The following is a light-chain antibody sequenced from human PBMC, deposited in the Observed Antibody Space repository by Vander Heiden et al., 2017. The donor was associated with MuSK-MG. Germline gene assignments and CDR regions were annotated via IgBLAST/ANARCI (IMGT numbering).Light chain of an antibody. CDR2: DVS. CDR3: SSYTSSSTPV. J-gene: IGLJ2*01. Sequence: QTAPTQPAPPAASPAPSITISCTGTSSDVGGYNYVSWYQQHPGKAPKLMIYDVSNRPSGVSNRFSGSKSGNTASLTISGLQAEDEADYYCSSYTSSSTPVFGGGTKLTVL. CDR1: SSDVGGYNY. V-gene: IGLV2-14*01.